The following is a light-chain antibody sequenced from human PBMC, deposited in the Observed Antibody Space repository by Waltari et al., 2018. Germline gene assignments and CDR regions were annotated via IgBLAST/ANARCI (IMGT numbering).Light chain of an antibody. V-gene: IGKV3-15*01. J-gene: IGKJ4*01. CDR1: HFVDGK. Sequence: EIRMTQSPATLSVAPGERATLFCRASHFVDGKVAWDQQRPGQAPRLRMYGASIRATGFPPRFTASGSGTQFTLTIGSLQSEDFAVYFCQQYNNWPLTFGGGTRVEV. CDR3: QQYNNWPLT. CDR2: GAS.